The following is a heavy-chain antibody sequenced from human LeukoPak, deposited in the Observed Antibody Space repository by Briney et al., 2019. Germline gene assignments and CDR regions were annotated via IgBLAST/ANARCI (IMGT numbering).Heavy chain of an antibody. J-gene: IGHJ4*02. D-gene: IGHD1-26*01. CDR3: ATGSRGSYSDWFGHEIDY. Sequence: ASVKVSCKVSGYTLTELSMHWVRQAPGKGLEWMGGFDPEDGETIYAQKFQGRVTMTEDTSTDTAYMELSSLRSEDTAVYYCATGSRGSYSDWFGHEIDYWGQGTLVTVSS. V-gene: IGHV1-24*01. CDR1: GYTLTELS. CDR2: FDPEDGET.